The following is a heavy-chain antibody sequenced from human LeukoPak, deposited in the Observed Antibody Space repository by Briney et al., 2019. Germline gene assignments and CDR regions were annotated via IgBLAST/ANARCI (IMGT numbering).Heavy chain of an antibody. D-gene: IGHD2-21*02. CDR1: GGSVSSGSYY. CDR3: ARVSVVVTAPFDY. V-gene: IGHV4-61*01. CDR2: IYYSGST. Sequence: SETLSLTCTVSGGSVSSGSYYWSWIRQPPGKGLEWIGYIYYSGSTNYNPSLKSRVTISVDTSKNQFSLKLSSVTAADTAVYYCARVSVVVTAPFDYWGQGTLVTVSS. J-gene: IGHJ4*02.